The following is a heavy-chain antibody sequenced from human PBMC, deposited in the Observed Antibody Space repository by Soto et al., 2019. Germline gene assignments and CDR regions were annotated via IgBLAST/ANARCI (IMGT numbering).Heavy chain of an antibody. CDR1: GFTPTTTP. CDR3: ATSFRHFDN. CDR2: ISGTASRT. V-gene: IGHV3-23*01. Sequence: PGGSLRLSCAGSGFTPTTTPLSWVRQPPGKGLEWVTTISGTASRTYYVDSVKGRLFISRDNSKNTVTLQMNILTLDDTTVYYCATSFRHFDNWGQGTRVTVSS. J-gene: IGHJ4*02.